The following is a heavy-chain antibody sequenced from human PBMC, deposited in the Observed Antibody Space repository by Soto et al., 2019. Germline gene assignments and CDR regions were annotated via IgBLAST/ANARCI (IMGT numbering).Heavy chain of an antibody. CDR3: ARDAITTGTTYAFDI. D-gene: IGHD1-1*01. V-gene: IGHV4-61*01. CDR2: IYYSGST. CDR1: GGSVSSGSYY. Sequence: PSETLSLTCTVSGGSVSSGSYYWSWMRQPPGKGLEWIGYIYYSGSTNYNPPLKSRVTISVDTSKNQFSLKLSTVTAADTAVYYCARDAITTGTTYAFDIWGQGTMVTVSS. J-gene: IGHJ3*02.